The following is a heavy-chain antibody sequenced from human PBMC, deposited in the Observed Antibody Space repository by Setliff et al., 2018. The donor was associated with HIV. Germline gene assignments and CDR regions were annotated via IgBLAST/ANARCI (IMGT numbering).Heavy chain of an antibody. CDR2: IYHSGST. D-gene: IGHD6-13*01. CDR1: GDSINSGDYY. V-gene: IGHV4-30-4*01. Sequence: PSETLSLTCTVSGDSINSGDYYWSWIRQPPGKGLEWIGYIYHSGSTHYNPSLNSRVAFSVDTSKNQFSLKLYSVTVADTAFYYCARAESSSWFFATFDIWGQGTMVTVSS. CDR3: ARAESSSWFFATFDI. J-gene: IGHJ3*02.